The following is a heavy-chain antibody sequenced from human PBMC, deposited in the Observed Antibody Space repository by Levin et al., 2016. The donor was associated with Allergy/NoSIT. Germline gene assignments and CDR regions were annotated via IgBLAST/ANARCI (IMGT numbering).Heavy chain of an antibody. CDR1: GFTFSSYA. D-gene: IGHD6-19*01. V-gene: IGHV3-30-3*01. Sequence: GGSLRLSCAASGFTFSSYAMHWVRQAPGKGLEWVAVISYDGSNKYYADSVKGRFTISRDNSKNTLYLQMNSLRAEDTAVYYCARGGRSGWYKGAFDIWGQGTMVTVSS. CDR3: ARGGRSGWYKGAFDI. CDR2: ISYDGSNK. J-gene: IGHJ3*02.